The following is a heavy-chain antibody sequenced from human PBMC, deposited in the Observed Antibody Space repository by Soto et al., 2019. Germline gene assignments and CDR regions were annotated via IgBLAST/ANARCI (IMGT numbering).Heavy chain of an antibody. V-gene: IGHV3-21*01. J-gene: IGHJ6*02. D-gene: IGHD1-26*01. Sequence: GGSLRLSCAASGFTLSSYSMNWVRQAPGKGLEWVSSISSSSSYIYYADSVKGRFTISRDNAKNSLYLQMNSLRAEDTAVYYCARGYSGRSYYYYGMDVWGQGTTVTVSS. CDR1: GFTLSSYS. CDR3: ARGYSGRSYYYYGMDV. CDR2: ISSSSSYI.